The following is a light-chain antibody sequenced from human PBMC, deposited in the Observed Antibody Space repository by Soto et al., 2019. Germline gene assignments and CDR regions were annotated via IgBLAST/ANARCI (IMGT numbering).Light chain of an antibody. Sequence: DIQMTQSPSTLSASVGDRVTITCRASQSVSSRLAWYHQKPGKAPKLLIYDASSLESGVPSRFSGSGSGTEFTLTISSLQPDDFATDYCQQYNSYSPTFGQGTKVDI. V-gene: IGKV1-5*01. CDR3: QQYNSYSPT. CDR1: QSVSSR. J-gene: IGKJ1*01. CDR2: DAS.